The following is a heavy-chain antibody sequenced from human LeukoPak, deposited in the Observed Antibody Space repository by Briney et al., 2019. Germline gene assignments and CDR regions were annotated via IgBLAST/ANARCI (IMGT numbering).Heavy chain of an antibody. D-gene: IGHD6-13*01. CDR2: IYYSGNT. CDR1: GDSISTSNSY. Sequence: PSETLSLTCTVSGDSISTSNSYWGWIRQPPGKGLEWIGSIYYSGNTYYNPSLKSRVTISVDTSKNQFSLKLSSVTAADTAVYYCARELAAAESYYFDYWGQGTLVTVSS. V-gene: IGHV4-39*07. CDR3: ARELAAAESYYFDY. J-gene: IGHJ4*02.